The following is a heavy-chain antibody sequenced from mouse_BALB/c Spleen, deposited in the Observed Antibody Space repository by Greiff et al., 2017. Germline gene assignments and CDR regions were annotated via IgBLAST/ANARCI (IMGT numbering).Heavy chain of an antibody. Sequence: DVKLVESGGGLVKPGGSLKLSCAASGFTFSSYAMSWVRQTPEKRLEWVASISSGGSTYYPDSVKGRFTITRDNARNILYLQMSSLRSEDTAMYYCARGVYYRYYAMDYWGQGTSVTVSS. J-gene: IGHJ4*01. D-gene: IGHD2-14*01. V-gene: IGHV5-6-5*01. CDR2: ISSGGST. CDR1: GFTFSSYA. CDR3: ARGVYYRYYAMDY.